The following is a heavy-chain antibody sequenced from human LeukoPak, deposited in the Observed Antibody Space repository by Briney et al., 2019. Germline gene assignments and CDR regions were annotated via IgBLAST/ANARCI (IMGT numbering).Heavy chain of an antibody. D-gene: IGHD4-23*01. CDR1: GYTFTSYD. V-gene: IGHV1-8*01. Sequence: APVKVSCKASGYTFTSYDINWVRQATGQGLEWMGWMNPNSGNTGYAQKFQGRVTMTRNTSISIAYMELSSLRSEDTAVYYCARALYNYGGNPFGYYMDVWGKGTTVTVSS. J-gene: IGHJ6*03. CDR2: MNPNSGNT. CDR3: ARALYNYGGNPFGYYMDV.